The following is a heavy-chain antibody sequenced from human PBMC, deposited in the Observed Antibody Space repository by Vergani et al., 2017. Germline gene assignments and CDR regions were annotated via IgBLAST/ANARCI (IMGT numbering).Heavy chain of an antibody. CDR1: GFTFSSYG. CDR3: AEDNYYGSGSRLQYYYYVMDV. D-gene: IGHD3-10*01. CDR2: IRYDGSNK. Sequence: QVQLVESGGGVVQPGGSLRLSCAASGFTFSSYGMHWVRQAPGKGLEWVAFIRYDGSNKYYADSVKGRFTISRDNSKNTLYLQMNSLRAEDTAVYYCAEDNYYGSGSRLQYYYYVMDVWGQGTTVTVSS. V-gene: IGHV3-30*02. J-gene: IGHJ6*02.